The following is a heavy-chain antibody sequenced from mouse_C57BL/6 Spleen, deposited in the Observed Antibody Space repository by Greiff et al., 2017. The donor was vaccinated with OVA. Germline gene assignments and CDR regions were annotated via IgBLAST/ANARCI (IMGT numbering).Heavy chain of an antibody. V-gene: IGHV10-1*01. CDR1: GFSFNTFA. CDR2: IRSKSNNYAS. CDR3: VGHVGVYAMDY. J-gene: IGHJ4*01. Sequence: GGGLVQPKGSLKLSCAASGFSFNTFAMHWVRQAPGKGLEWVARIRSKSNNYASYYAESVNDRFTISRDDSESMLYLQMNNLKTEDTAMYYCVGHVGVYAMDYWGQGTSVTVSS.